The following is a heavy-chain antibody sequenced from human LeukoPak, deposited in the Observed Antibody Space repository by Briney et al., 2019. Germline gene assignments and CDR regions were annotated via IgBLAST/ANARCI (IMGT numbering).Heavy chain of an antibody. V-gene: IGHV1-8*01. CDR3: ARGQGSHGQQLGDY. CDR1: GYTFSSYD. CDR2: MNPNSGNT. J-gene: IGHJ4*02. Sequence: GASVKVSCXASGYTFSSYDINWVRQATGQGLERMGWMNPNSGNTGYAQKFQGRVTMTTNTSISTAYMELSNLRSEDTAVYYCARGQGSHGQQLGDYWGQGTLVTVSS. D-gene: IGHD6-13*01.